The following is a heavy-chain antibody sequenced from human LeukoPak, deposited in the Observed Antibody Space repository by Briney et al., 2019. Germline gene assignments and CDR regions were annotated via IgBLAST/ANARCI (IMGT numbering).Heavy chain of an antibody. CDR2: ISGSGGST. J-gene: IGHJ2*01. Sequence: GGSLRLSCAASGFTFSSYAMSWVRQAPGKGLEWVSAISGSGGSTYYADSVKGRFTISRDNSKNTLYLQMNSLRAEDTAVYYCAKDPDYGDDYWYFDLWGRGTLVTISS. V-gene: IGHV3-23*01. CDR1: GFTFSSYA. D-gene: IGHD4-17*01. CDR3: AKDPDYGDDYWYFDL.